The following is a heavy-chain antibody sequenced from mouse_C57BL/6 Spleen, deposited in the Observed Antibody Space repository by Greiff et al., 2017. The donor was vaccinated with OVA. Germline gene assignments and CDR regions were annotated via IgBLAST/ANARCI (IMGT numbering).Heavy chain of an antibody. CDR2: IYPGSGNT. V-gene: IGHV1-66*01. J-gene: IGHJ2*01. CDR1: GYSFTSYY. D-gene: IGHD1-1*01. Sequence: QVQLQQSGPELVKPGASVKISCKASGYSFTSYYIHWVKQRPGQGLEWIGWIYPGSGNTKYNEKFKGKATLTADTSSSTAYMQLSSLTFEDSAVYYCARGGEPLLRYYYFDYWGQGTTLTVSS. CDR3: ARGGEPLLRYYYFDY.